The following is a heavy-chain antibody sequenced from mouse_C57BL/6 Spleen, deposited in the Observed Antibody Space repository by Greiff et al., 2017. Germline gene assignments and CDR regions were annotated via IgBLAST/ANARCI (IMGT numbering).Heavy chain of an antibody. Sequence: VQLQQPGAELVKPGASVKLSCKASGYTFTSYWMHWVKQRPGQGLEWIGMIHPNSGSNNYNEKFKSKATLTVDKSSSTAYMQLSSLTSEDSAVYYCASRYDYDDYFDYWGQGTTLTVSS. CDR1: GYTFTSYW. J-gene: IGHJ2*01. CDR3: ASRYDYDDYFDY. V-gene: IGHV1-64*01. D-gene: IGHD2-4*01. CDR2: IHPNSGSN.